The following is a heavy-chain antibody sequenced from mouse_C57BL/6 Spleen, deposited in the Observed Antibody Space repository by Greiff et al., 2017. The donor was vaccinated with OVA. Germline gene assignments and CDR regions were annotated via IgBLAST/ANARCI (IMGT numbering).Heavy chain of an antibody. CDR3: TTGALSYGSSPFAY. CDR1: GFNIKDDY. J-gene: IGHJ3*01. V-gene: IGHV14-4*01. CDR2: IDPENGYT. Sequence: EVKLQESGAELVRPGASVKLSCTASGFNIKDDYMHWVKQRPEQGLEWIGWIDPENGYTEYASKFQGKATITADTSSNTAYLQLSSLTSEDTAVYYCTTGALSYGSSPFAYWGQGTLVTVSA. D-gene: IGHD1-1*01.